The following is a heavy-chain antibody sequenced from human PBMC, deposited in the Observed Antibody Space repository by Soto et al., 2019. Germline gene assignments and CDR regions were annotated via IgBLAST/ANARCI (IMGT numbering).Heavy chain of an antibody. CDR3: AKDRVVGATSYYYGMDV. J-gene: IGHJ6*02. V-gene: IGHV3-30*18. Sequence: QVQLVESGGGVVQPGRSLRLSCAASGFTFSSYGMHWVRQAPGKGLEWVAVISYDGSNKYYADSVKGRFTISRDNSKNTLYLQMNSLRAEDTAVYYCAKDRVVGATSYYYGMDVWGQGTTVTVSS. CDR1: GFTFSSYG. D-gene: IGHD1-26*01. CDR2: ISYDGSNK.